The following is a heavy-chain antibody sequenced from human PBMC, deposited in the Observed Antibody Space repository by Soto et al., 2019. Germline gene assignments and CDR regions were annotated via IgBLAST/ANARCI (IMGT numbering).Heavy chain of an antibody. V-gene: IGHV3-74*01. CDR3: ARDAAPAGWLDY. CDR2: INSDGSST. Sequence: EVQLVESGGGVVQPGGSLRLSCAASGFTFSNYWMHWVRQVPGQGLVWVSRINSDGSSTSNADSVKGRFTISRDNAKNTLYLQMSSLSAEDTAVYYRARDAAPAGWLDYCGQGALVAVSA. J-gene: IGHJ4*02. D-gene: IGHD5-18*01. CDR1: GFTFSNYW.